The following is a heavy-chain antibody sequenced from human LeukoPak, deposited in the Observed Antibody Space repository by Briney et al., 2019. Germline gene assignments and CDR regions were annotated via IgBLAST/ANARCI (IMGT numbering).Heavy chain of an antibody. CDR2: ISGSGGST. J-gene: IGHJ4*02. D-gene: IGHD6-19*01. V-gene: IGHV3-23*01. CDR1: GFTFSSYA. Sequence: PGGSLRLSCAAPGFTFSSYAMSWVRQAPGKGLEWVSAISGSGGSTYYADSVKGRFTIFRDNSKNTLYLQMNSLRAEDTAVYYCANARGIAVAGSFDYWGQGTLVTVSS. CDR3: ANARGIAVAGSFDY.